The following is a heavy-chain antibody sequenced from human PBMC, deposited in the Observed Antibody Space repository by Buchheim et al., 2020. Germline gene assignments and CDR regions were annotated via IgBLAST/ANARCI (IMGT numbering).Heavy chain of an antibody. CDR2: INSDGSST. D-gene: IGHD1-26*01. Sequence: EVRLVESGGGLVQPGGSLRLSCAASGFTFSSYWMHWVRQAPGKGPVWVSRINSDGSSTSYGDSVKGRFTISRDNSRNTLYLEMNILRDEDTAFYYCARGPSETYYGLYYWGQG. CDR3: ARGPSETYYGLYY. CDR1: GFTFSSYW. J-gene: IGHJ4*02. V-gene: IGHV3-74*01.